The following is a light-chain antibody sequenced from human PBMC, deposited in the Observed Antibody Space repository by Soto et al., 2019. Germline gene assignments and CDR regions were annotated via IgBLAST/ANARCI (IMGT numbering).Light chain of an antibody. CDR2: AAS. CDR3: QQANSLPWT. CDR1: QGISSW. Sequence: DIQMNQSPSSVSASVGDRVTITCRGSQGISSWWAWYSQKPGKTPKLLIYAASSLQSGVTSRFRGRGSATDFTLTISCLRPEDVSAFFCQQANSLPWTFGQGTQVAIK. J-gene: IGKJ1*01. V-gene: IGKV1-12*02.